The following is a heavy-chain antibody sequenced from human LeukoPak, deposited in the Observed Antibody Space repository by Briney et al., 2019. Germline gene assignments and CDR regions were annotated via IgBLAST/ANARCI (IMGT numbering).Heavy chain of an antibody. CDR1: GYTFSGYY. V-gene: IGHV1-2*02. J-gene: IGHJ5*02. CDR2: INPNSGGT. Sequence: ASVKVSCKASGYTFSGYYIHWVRQAPGQGLEWMGWINPNSGGTNYAQKFQGRVTMTRDTSISTAYMELSRLRSDDTAVYYCATYNWNYGWWFDPWGQGTLVTVSS. D-gene: IGHD1-7*01. CDR3: ATYNWNYGWWFDP.